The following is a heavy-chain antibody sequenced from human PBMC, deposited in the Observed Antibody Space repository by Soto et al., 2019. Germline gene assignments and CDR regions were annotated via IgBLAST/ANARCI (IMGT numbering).Heavy chain of an antibody. Sequence: VKVSCKASGYTFTGYYMHWVRQAPGQGLEWMGWINPNSGGTNYAQKFQGRVTMTRDTSISTAYMELSRLRSDDTAVYYCAREGHIVATMVYYYYYGMDVWGQGTTVTVSS. V-gene: IGHV1-2*02. D-gene: IGHD5-12*01. CDR3: AREGHIVATMVYYYYYGMDV. J-gene: IGHJ6*02. CDR1: GYTFTGYY. CDR2: INPNSGGT.